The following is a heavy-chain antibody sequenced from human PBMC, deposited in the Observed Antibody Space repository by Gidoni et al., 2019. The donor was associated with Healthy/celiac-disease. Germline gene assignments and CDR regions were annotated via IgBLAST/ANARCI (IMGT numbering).Heavy chain of an antibody. CDR3: ARGTRYCSGSSGISGIVDL. J-gene: IGHJ5*02. V-gene: IGHV5-10-1*01. Sequence: VQLVQSGAAVKKSGESLRISRLGSGYSFAYYWINWVSQMPGKGLEWMGRIGPSNSYTNYSPSFQGHVTISADESVSTAYLQWSSLKASDTAKYFCARGTRYCSGSSGISGIVDLWGQGTLVTVTS. D-gene: IGHD2-15*01. CDR1: GYSFAYYW. CDR2: IGPSNSYT.